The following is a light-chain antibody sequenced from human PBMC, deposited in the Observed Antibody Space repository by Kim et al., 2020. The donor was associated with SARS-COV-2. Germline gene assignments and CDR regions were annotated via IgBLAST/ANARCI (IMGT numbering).Light chain of an antibody. J-gene: IGKJ5*01. V-gene: IGKV2-28*01. CDR3: MQAIQTLIT. Sequence: DIVMTQSLLSLPVTPVEPASISCRSSQSLLHSNGYNYLDWYLQKPGQSPQLLIYLGSNRASGVPDRFSGSGSGTDFTLKISRVEAEDVGVYYCMQAIQTLITFGQGTRLEIK. CDR1: QSLLHSNGYNY. CDR2: LGS.